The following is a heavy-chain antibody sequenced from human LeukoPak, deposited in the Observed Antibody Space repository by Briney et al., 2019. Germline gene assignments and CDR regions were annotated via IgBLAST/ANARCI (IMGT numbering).Heavy chain of an antibody. V-gene: IGHV3-23*01. CDR2: ISGSGGST. D-gene: IGHD2-2*02. CDR1: GFTFSSYA. J-gene: IGHJ4*02. CDR3: AKALGYCSSTSCYMGGGDY. Sequence: GGSLRLSCAASGFTFSSYAMSWVRQAPGKGLEWVSAISGSGGSTYYADSVKGRFTISRDNSKNTLYLQMNSLRAEDTAVYYCAKALGYCSSTSCYMGGGDYWGQGTLVTVSS.